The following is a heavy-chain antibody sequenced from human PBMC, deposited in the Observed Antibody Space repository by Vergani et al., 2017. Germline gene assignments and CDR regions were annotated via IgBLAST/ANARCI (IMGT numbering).Heavy chain of an antibody. CDR3: ARELSYYYGSGSDDYNPYYYEGMDV. Sequence: QVQLVQSGAEVKKPGSSVKVSCKASGGTFSSYAISWVRQAPGQGLEWMGRIISIFGTANYAQKFQGRVTITADESTSTAYMELSSLRSEDTAVYYCARELSYYYGSGSDDYNPYYYEGMDVWGPGTTVTVSS. CDR2: IISIFGTA. J-gene: IGHJ6*02. V-gene: IGHV1-69*13. CDR1: GGTFSSYA. D-gene: IGHD3-10*01.